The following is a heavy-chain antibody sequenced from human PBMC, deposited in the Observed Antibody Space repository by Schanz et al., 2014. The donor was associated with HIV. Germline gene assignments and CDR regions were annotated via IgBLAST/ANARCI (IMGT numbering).Heavy chain of an antibody. CDR2: ISSGSSHI. D-gene: IGHD3-22*01. J-gene: IGHJ4*02. CDR1: GFIFSSYS. Sequence: EVQLVESGGGLVKPGGSLRLSCAASGFIFSSYSMNWVRQAPGKGLEWVSSISSGSSHIYNADSVKGRFTISRDNARNTLYLQMNSLRAEDTAVYYCARSYYYDGSPLPLDSWGQGILVTVSS. V-gene: IGHV3-21*02. CDR3: ARSYYYDGSPLPLDS.